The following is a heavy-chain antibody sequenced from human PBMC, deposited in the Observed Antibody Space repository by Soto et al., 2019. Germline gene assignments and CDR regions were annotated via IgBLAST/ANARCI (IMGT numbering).Heavy chain of an antibody. Sequence: QVQLVQSGAEVKKPGASVKVSCKASGYTFTSYGISWVRQAPGQGLEWMGWITAYNGNTNYAQKLQGRVTITTDTSTSTGYMELRSLRSDDTAVYYCAKRRGYSNGEFDYWGQGTLVTVS. D-gene: IGHD5-18*01. V-gene: IGHV1-18*01. J-gene: IGHJ4*02. CDR3: AKRRGYSNGEFDY. CDR1: GYTFTSYG. CDR2: ITAYNGNT.